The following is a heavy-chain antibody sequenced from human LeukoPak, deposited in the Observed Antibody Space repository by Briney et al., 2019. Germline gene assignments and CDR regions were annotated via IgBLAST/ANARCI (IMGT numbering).Heavy chain of an antibody. J-gene: IGHJ4*02. Sequence: ASVKVSCKASVYTFTGYYMHWVRQAPGQGLEWMGWINPNSGGTNYAQKFQGRVTMTRDTSISTAYMELSRLRSDDTAVYYCARDPSVDGDYAGDFDYWGQGTLVTVSS. CDR2: INPNSGGT. D-gene: IGHD4-17*01. V-gene: IGHV1-2*02. CDR1: VYTFTGYY. CDR3: ARDPSVDGDYAGDFDY.